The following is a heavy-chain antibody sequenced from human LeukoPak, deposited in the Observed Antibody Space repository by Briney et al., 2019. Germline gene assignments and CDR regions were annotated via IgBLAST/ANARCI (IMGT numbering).Heavy chain of an antibody. CDR1: GYSISSGYY. Sequence: SETLSLTCTVSGYSISSGYYWGWIRQPPGKGLEWIGSIYHSGATYYNPSLKSRLTISVDTSNNQFSLKLGSVTAADTAVYYCARDHRYGIAARPGWFDPWGQGTLVTVSS. V-gene: IGHV4-38-2*02. D-gene: IGHD6-6*01. J-gene: IGHJ5*02. CDR2: IYHSGAT. CDR3: ARDHRYGIAARPGWFDP.